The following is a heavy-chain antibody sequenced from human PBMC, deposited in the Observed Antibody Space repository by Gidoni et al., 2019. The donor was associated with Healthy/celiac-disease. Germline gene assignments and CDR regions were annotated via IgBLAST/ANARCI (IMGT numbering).Heavy chain of an antibody. Sequence: EVQLVQSGAEVEKHGESLKVSGKGSGYNFTSYWLGWVRQMPGNGLEWMGIISPGDSDTRYSPSFQGHVTISADKSIRTAYLQWSSLKSSDTAMYYCARQPRRWAATYYYYGMDVWGQGTTVTVSS. J-gene: IGHJ6*02. V-gene: IGHV5-51*01. D-gene: IGHD1-26*01. CDR2: ISPGDSDT. CDR1: GYNFTSYW. CDR3: ARQPRRWAATYYYYGMDV.